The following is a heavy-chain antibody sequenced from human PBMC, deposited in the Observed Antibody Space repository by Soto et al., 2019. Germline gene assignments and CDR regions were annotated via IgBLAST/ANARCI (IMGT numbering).Heavy chain of an antibody. CDR3: ARLRARWFGDLLSNDLDF. CDR1: GGSLSNYNYY. V-gene: IGHV4-39*01. Sequence: QVQLQESGPGLVKTSETLSLTCAVSGGSLSNYNYYWGWIRQSPGKGLEWIGSVYYTGNTYYNPSLNRRLTLSVDTSANQFSLRLTSVTAADTAVYFCARLRARWFGDLLSNDLDFLGQGRLVTVSS. J-gene: IGHJ4*02. CDR2: VYYTGNT. D-gene: IGHD3-10*01.